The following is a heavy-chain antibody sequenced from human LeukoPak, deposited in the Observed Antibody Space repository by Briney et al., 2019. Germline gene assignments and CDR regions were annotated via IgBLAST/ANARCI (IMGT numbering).Heavy chain of an antibody. Sequence: ASVKVSCKASGYTFTSYGISWVRQAPGQGLEWMGWISAYNGNTNYAQKLQGRVTMTTDTSTSTAYMELRSLRSDDTAVYYCARSGFDDILTGYYYYYMDVWGKGTTVTVSS. D-gene: IGHD3-9*01. CDR2: ISAYNGNT. J-gene: IGHJ6*03. V-gene: IGHV1-18*01. CDR1: GYTFTSYG. CDR3: ARSGFDDILTGYYYYYMDV.